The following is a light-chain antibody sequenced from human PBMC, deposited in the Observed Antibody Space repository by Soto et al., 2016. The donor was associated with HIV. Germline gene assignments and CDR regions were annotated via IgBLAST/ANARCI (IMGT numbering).Light chain of an antibody. CDR3: QESYTIT. V-gene: IGKV1-9*01. CDR1: QGISSY. J-gene: IGKJ5*01. CDR2: AAS. Sequence: DIQLTQSPSFLSASVGDRVTITCRASQGISSYLAWYHQKPGKAPNLLIYAASSLQSGVPSRFSGNGFGRDFTLTISSLQPEDFATYYCQESYTITFGQGTRLDIK.